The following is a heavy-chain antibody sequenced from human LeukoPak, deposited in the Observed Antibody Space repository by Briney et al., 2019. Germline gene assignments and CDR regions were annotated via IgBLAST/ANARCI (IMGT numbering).Heavy chain of an antibody. CDR3: VREFEPRHPAFGD. J-gene: IGHJ4*02. CDR2: IVPVFGIA. Sequence: GASVKVSCKASGGTFGGHAISWIRQSPGQRLEWMGDIVPVFGIANYAEKFQGRLTVTADESANTAYMELTSLTFEDTAVYYCVREFEPRHPAFGDWGQGTLVTVS. D-gene: IGHD1-14*01. CDR1: GGTFGGHA. V-gene: IGHV1-69*13.